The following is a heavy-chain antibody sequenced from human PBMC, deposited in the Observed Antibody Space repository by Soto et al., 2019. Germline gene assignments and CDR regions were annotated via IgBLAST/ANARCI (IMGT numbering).Heavy chain of an antibody. D-gene: IGHD4-17*01. J-gene: IGHJ3*02. V-gene: IGHV3-23*01. CDR3: AKDVVDYGDYLGAFDI. CDR2: MSGSGGST. Sequence: GESLRLSCAASGFTFSSYAMNWVRQAPGKGLEWVSAMSGSGGSTYYADSVKGRFTISRDNSKNTLYLQVNSLRAEDTAVFYCAKDVVDYGDYLGAFDIWGQGTMVTVSS. CDR1: GFTFSSYA.